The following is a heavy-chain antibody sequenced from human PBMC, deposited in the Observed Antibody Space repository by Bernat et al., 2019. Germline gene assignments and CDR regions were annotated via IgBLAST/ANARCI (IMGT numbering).Heavy chain of an antibody. CDR3: ARLAFGELRGAFDI. Sequence: QLQLQESGSGLVKPSQTLSLTCAVSGGSISSGGYSWSWIRQPPGKGLEWIGYIYHSGSTYYNPSLKSRVTISVDRSKNQFSLKLSAVTAADTAVYYCARLAFGELRGAFDIWGQGTIVTVSS. CDR2: IYHSGST. CDR1: GGSISSGGYS. D-gene: IGHD3-10*01. V-gene: IGHV4-30-2*01. J-gene: IGHJ3*02.